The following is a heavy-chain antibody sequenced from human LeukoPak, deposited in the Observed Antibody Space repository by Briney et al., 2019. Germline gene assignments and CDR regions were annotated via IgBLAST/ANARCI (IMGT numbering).Heavy chain of an antibody. CDR3: ARGPSKKWQLVRWFDP. CDR2: INHSGST. D-gene: IGHD6-6*01. Sequence: GSLRLSCAASGFTFSSYEMNWVRQPPGKGLEWIGEINHSGSTNYNPSLKSRVTISVDTSKNQFSLKLSSVTAADTAVYYCARGPSKKWQLVRWFDPWGQGTLVTVSS. J-gene: IGHJ5*02. V-gene: IGHV4-34*01. CDR1: GFTFSSYE.